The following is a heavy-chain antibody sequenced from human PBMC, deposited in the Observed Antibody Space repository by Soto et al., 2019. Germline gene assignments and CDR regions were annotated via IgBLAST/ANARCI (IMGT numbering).Heavy chain of an antibody. J-gene: IGHJ4*02. V-gene: IGHV4-31*03. CDR2: IYYSGST. Sequence: LSLTCTVSGGSISSGGYYWSWIRQHPGKGLEWIGYIYYSGSTYYNPSLKSRVTISVDTSKNQFSLKLSSVAAADTAVYYCAREGDILTGYYRDYWGQGTLVTVSS. D-gene: IGHD3-9*01. CDR1: GGSISSGGYY. CDR3: AREGDILTGYYRDY.